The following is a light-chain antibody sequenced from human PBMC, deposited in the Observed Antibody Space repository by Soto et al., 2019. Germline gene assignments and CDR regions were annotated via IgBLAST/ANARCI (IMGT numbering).Light chain of an antibody. CDR3: QQYDSYCT. CDR1: QSISRW. V-gene: IGKV1-5*01. J-gene: IGKJ1*01. CDR2: DAS. Sequence: DIQMTQSPSTLSASVGDRVTITCRASQSISRWVAWYQQKPGKAPKLLIYDASNLESGVPARISGSGSGTEFTLTIRSLQPDDFATYYCQQYDSYCTFGQGTKVDIK.